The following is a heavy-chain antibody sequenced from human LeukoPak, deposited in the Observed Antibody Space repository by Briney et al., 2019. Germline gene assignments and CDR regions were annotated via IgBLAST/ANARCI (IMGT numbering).Heavy chain of an antibody. CDR3: ARHASGWYGYYYGMDV. D-gene: IGHD6-19*01. V-gene: IGHV4-59*08. CDR2: IYYSGST. Sequence: SETLSLTCTVSGGSISSYYWSWIRQPPGKGLEWIGYIYYSGSTNNNPSLKSRVTISVDTSKNQFSLKLSSVTAADTAVYYCARHASGWYGYYYGMDVWGQGTTVTVSS. J-gene: IGHJ6*02. CDR1: GGSISSYY.